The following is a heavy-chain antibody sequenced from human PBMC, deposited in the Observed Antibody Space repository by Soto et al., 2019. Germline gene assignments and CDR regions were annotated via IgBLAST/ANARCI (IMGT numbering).Heavy chain of an antibody. Sequence: PSETLSLTCTVSGGSISSGDYYWSWIRQPPGKGLEWIGYIYYSGSTYYNPSLKSRVTISVDTSKNQFSLKLSSVTAADTAVYYCARVEQLRYYRLDVWGQGTTVTGSS. J-gene: IGHJ6*02. D-gene: IGHD6-6*01. CDR3: ARVEQLRYYRLDV. CDR1: GGSISSGDYY. CDR2: IYYSGST. V-gene: IGHV4-30-4*01.